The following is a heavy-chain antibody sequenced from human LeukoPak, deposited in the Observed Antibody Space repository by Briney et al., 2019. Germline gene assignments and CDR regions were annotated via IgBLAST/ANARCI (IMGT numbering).Heavy chain of an antibody. V-gene: IGHV3-30*04. CDR2: ISYDEKNK. J-gene: IGHJ4*02. CDR3: ARSYDTSGYYRFDF. D-gene: IGHD3-22*01. CDR1: GFHFGGYA. Sequence: PGRSLRLSCAASGFHFGGYAMHWVRQAPGKGLGWVAVISYDEKNKYYADSVKGRFTISRDNSKNTLYLQMNSLRAEDTAVYYCARSYDTSGYYRFDFWGQGTLVTVSS.